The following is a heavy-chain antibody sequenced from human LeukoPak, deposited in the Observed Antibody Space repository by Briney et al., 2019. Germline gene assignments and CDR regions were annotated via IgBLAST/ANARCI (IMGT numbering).Heavy chain of an antibody. V-gene: IGHV1-2*02. Sequence: ASVKVSCKASGYTFGDYYLTWVRQAPGQGFEWLGWINPKIGVTKYAQKFLGRVTMTSDTSTSTAYMGLSRLTSDDTADYFCARDMILDSWGQGTLVTVSS. CDR1: GYTFGDYY. CDR3: ARDMILDS. CDR2: INPKIGVT. J-gene: IGHJ5*01. D-gene: IGHD3-16*01.